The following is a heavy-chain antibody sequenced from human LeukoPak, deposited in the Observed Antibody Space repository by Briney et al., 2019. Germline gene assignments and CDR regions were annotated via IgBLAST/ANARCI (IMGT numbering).Heavy chain of an antibody. D-gene: IGHD2-2*01. V-gene: IGHV7-4-1*02. J-gene: IGHJ4*02. CDR3: ARPTGHCSTISCYPHY. Sequence: ASVKVSRKASGYTFTNYAMVWLRQAPEQGLEWMGWINTDTRNPTYAQGFTGRFVFSLDTSVSTAYLQINNLEADDTAVYYCARPTGHCSTISCYPHYWGQGTLVTVSS. CDR2: INTDTRNP. CDR1: GYTFTNYA.